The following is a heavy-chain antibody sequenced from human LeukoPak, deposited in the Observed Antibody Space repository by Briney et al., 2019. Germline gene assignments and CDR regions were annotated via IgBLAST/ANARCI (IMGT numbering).Heavy chain of an antibody. Sequence: GRSLRLSCAASGSTFSSHGRHWVRQAPGKGLEWGAVIWYDGSNKYYADSVKGRFTISRDNSENTLYLQMNSLRAEDTAVYYCARDGLSSGWLQDYWGQGTLVIVSS. D-gene: IGHD6-19*01. CDR3: ARDGLSSGWLQDY. CDR2: IWYDGSNK. CDR1: GSTFSSHG. J-gene: IGHJ4*02. V-gene: IGHV3-33*01.